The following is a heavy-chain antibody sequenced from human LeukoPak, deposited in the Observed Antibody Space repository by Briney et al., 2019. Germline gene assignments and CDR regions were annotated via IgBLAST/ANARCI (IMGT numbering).Heavy chain of an antibody. CDR2: MNPNSGNT. J-gene: IGHJ1*01. V-gene: IGHV1-18*01. CDR3: ARDRRPGYGSSWYVDFQH. CDR1: GYTFTSYD. D-gene: IGHD6-13*01. Sequence: GASVKVSCKASGYTFTSYDINWVRQATGQGLEWMGLMNPNSGNTNYAQKLQGRVTMTTDTSTSTAYMELRSLRSDDTAVYYCARDRRPGYGSSWYVDFQHWGQGTLVTVSS.